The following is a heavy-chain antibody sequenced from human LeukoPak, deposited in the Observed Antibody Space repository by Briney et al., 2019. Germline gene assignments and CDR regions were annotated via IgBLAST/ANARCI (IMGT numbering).Heavy chain of an antibody. CDR3: AKADIFGVVNHFDY. J-gene: IGHJ4*02. CDR1: GGTYSNYG. V-gene: IGHV1-69*13. D-gene: IGHD3-3*01. CDR2: IIPVFGTV. Sequence: SVKVSCKASGGTYSNYGLTWVRQAPGQGLEWMGGIIPVFGTVNYAQNLQGRLTITADDSTSTVYMELNSLRAEDTAVYYCAKADIFGVVNHFDYWGQGTLVTVSS.